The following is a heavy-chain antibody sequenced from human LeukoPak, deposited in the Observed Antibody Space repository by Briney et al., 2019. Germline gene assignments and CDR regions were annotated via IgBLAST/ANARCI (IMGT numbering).Heavy chain of an antibody. CDR1: GFTFDDYG. D-gene: IGHD3-22*01. CDR3: ARVEGYYYDSSGYYFDY. V-gene: IGHV3-20*04. J-gene: IGHJ4*02. CDR2: ISWNGGST. Sequence: GGSLRLSCAASGFTFDDYGMSWVRQAPGKGLEWDSGISWNGGSTGYADSVKGRFTISRDNAKNSLYLQMNSLRAEDTALYYCARVEGYYYDSSGYYFDYWGQGTLVTVSS.